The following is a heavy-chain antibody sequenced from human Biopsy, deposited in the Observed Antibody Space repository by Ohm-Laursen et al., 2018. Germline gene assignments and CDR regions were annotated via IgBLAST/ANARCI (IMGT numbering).Heavy chain of an antibody. J-gene: IGHJ5*02. D-gene: IGHD3-22*01. V-gene: IGHV4-38-2*02. CDR3: ARDYDTSGYYYVS. CDR1: GYSISTGYY. CDR2: IFYRGST. Sequence: TLSLTCTVSGYSISTGYYWGWIRQPPGKRLEWIGSIFYRGSTHYKPSLKSRVNISVDASKTQFSLKLNSVTAADTAVYYCARDYDTSGYYYVSWGQGTLVTVSS.